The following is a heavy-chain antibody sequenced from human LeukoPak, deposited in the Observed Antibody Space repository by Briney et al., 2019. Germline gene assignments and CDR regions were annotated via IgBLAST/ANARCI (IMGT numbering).Heavy chain of an antibody. CDR3: ARVGRGELLVLYYFDY. CDR1: GYSISSGYY. CDR2: IYHSGNT. J-gene: IGHJ4*01. Sequence: SETLSLTCTVSGYSISSGYYWGWIRQPPGKGLEWIGIIYHSGNTYYNPSLKRRVTISVDTSKNQFSLKLSSVTAADTAVYYCARVGRGELLVLYYFDYWXXXXXXTVSS. D-gene: IGHD1-26*01. V-gene: IGHV4-38-2*02.